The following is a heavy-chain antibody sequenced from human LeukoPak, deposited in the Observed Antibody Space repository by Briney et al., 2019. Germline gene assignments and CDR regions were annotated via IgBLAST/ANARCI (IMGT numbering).Heavy chain of an antibody. V-gene: IGHV4-4*09. CDR3: ARQDGLWVGDLGGWFDF. CDR1: GTSISRHY. D-gene: IGHD3-10*01. Sequence: SKTLSLTCTVSGTSISRHYWSWLRQSAGRGLEWLGYISTTGSTTYNPSLEGRVTMSEDTSQNQLSLTLSSVTAADTAVYFCARQDGLWVGDLGGWFDFWGQGIQVTVSS. J-gene: IGHJ5*01. CDR2: ISTTGST.